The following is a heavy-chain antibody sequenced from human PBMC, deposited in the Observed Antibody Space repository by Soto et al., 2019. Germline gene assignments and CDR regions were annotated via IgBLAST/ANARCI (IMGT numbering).Heavy chain of an antibody. CDR3: AKDWVGGSDNNYCDY. Sequence: GGSLRLSCATSQFTFSDYGMHWVRQAPGKGLEWVAGISHHGDKTYYIDSVKGRFTISRDNSKKTVYLQLNSLRPEDTAAYYCAKDWVGGSDNNYCDYWGQGTRVTVSS. CDR1: QFTFSDYG. D-gene: IGHD1-26*01. CDR2: ISHHGDKT. V-gene: IGHV3-30*18. J-gene: IGHJ4*02.